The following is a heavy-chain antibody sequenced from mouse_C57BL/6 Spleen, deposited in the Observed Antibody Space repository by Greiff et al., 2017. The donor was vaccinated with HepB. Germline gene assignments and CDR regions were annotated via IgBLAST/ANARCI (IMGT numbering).Heavy chain of an antibody. J-gene: IGHJ1*03. CDR2: INYDGSST. V-gene: IGHV5-16*01. Sequence: DVKLVESEGGLVQPGSSMKLSCTASGFTFSDYYMAWVRQVPEKGLEWVANINYDGSSTYYLDSLKSRFIISRDKAKNILYLQMSSLKSEDTATYYCARITTVVAHWYFDVWGTGTTVTVSS. CDR3: ARITTVVAHWYFDV. D-gene: IGHD1-1*01. CDR1: GFTFSDYY.